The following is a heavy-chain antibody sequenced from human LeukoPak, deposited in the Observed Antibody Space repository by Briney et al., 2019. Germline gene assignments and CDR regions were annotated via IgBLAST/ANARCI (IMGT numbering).Heavy chain of an antibody. J-gene: IGHJ4*02. CDR1: GFTFSSYG. CDR2: ISYDGSNK. D-gene: IGHD3-10*01. V-gene: IGHV3-30*18. Sequence: QPGGSLRLSCAASGFTFSSYGMHWVRQAPGKGLEWVAVISYDGSNKYYADSVKGRFTISRHNSKNTLYLQMNSLRAEDTAVYYCAKDPGLLWFGEVEGGQGTLVTVSS. CDR3: AKDPGLLWFGEVE.